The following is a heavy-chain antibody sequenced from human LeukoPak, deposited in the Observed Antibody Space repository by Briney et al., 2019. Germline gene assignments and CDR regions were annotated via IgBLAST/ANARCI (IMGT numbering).Heavy chain of an antibody. V-gene: IGHV3-30*04. CDR3: ARAMGRYCSSTSCYVDY. D-gene: IGHD2-2*01. Sequence: GGSLRLSCAASGFTFSSYAMHWVRQAPGKGLEWVAVISYDGSNKYYADSVKGRFTISRDNSKNTLYLQMNSLRAEDTAVYYCARAMGRYCSSTSCYVDYWGQGTLVTVSS. CDR1: GFTFSSYA. J-gene: IGHJ4*02. CDR2: ISYDGSNK.